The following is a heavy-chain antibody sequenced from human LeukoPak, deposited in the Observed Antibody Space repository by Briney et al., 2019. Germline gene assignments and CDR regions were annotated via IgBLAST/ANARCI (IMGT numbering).Heavy chain of an antibody. D-gene: IGHD3-16*01. J-gene: IGHJ4*02. V-gene: IGHV6-1*01. CDR3: ARSISGLGD. CDR2: TYYRSKCYN. Sequence: SQTLSLTCAISGDSVSSNSAAWNWIRQSPSRGLEGLGRTYYRSKCYNDYAVAVKGRITISADTTKNQFPLQLNSVTPEDTAVYYCARSISGLGDWGQGTLVTVSS. CDR1: GDSVSSNSAA.